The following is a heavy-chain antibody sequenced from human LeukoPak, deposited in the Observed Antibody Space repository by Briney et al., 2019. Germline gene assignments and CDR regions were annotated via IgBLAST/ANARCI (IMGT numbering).Heavy chain of an antibody. CDR2: INPNSGGT. D-gene: IGHD6-13*01. J-gene: IGHJ4*02. Sequence: ASVKVSCKASGYTFTGYYMHWVRQAPGQGLEWMGWINPNSGGTNYAQKFQGRVTMTRDTSISTAYMELSWLRSDDTAVYYCARAPSGIAEYDYWGQGTLVTVSS. CDR1: GYTFTGYY. CDR3: ARAPSGIAEYDY. V-gene: IGHV1-2*02.